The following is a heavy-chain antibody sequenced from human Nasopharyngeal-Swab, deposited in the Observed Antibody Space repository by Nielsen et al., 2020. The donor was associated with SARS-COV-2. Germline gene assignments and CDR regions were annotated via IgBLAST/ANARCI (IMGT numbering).Heavy chain of an antibody. D-gene: IGHD2-2*01. J-gene: IGHJ6*02. CDR1: GSIFTSYW. CDR2: IDPSDSYT. CDR3: ARRDCSSTSCSNYYYYGMDV. Sequence: GGSLRLSCKGSGSIFTSYWISWVRQLPGKGLEWMGRIDPSDSYTNYSPSFQGHVTISADKSISTAYLQWSSLKASDTAMYYCARRDCSSTSCSNYYYYGMDVWGQGTTVTVSS. V-gene: IGHV5-10-1*01.